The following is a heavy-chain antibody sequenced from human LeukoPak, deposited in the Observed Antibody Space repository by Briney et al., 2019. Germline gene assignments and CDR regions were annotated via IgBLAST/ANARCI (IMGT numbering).Heavy chain of an antibody. CDR2: ISTSGSTI. Sequence: GGSLRLSCAASGFIFSDYYMSWIRQAPGKGLEWLSYISTSGSTIYYADSVKGRFTISRDSAKNSLYLQMNSLRAEDTAVYYCARNEATYYYYYMDVWGKGTTVTISS. CDR1: GFIFSDYY. CDR3: ARNEATYYYYYMDV. V-gene: IGHV3-11*04. J-gene: IGHJ6*03. D-gene: IGHD1-1*01.